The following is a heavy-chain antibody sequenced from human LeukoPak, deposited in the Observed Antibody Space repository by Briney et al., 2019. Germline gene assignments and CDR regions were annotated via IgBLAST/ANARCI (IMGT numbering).Heavy chain of an antibody. V-gene: IGHV4-59*01. CDR1: GGSISGYF. D-gene: IGHD4-17*01. J-gene: IGHJ5*01. Sequence: SETLSLTCTVSGGSISGYFWSWIRQPPGEGLQFIGYIYYTGAASYNPSLNSRVSMSVDTSKNQFSLKVSSVTAADTAVYYCAKFATVTVPNWLDFWGQGILVTVSS. CDR2: IYYTGAA. CDR3: AKFATVTVPNWLDF.